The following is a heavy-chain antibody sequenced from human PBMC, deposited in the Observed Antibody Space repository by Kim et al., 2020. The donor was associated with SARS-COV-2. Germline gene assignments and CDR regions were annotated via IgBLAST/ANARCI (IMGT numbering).Heavy chain of an antibody. J-gene: IGHJ4*02. Sequence: GGSLRLSCAASGFTFSSYSMNWVRQAPGKGLEWVSSISSSSSYIYYADSVKGRSTISRDNAKNSLYLQMNSLRAEDTAVYYCARGGSSWTNYFDYWGQGTLVTVSS. CDR1: GFTFSSYS. CDR2: ISSSSSYI. CDR3: ARGGSSWTNYFDY. D-gene: IGHD6-13*01. V-gene: IGHV3-21*01.